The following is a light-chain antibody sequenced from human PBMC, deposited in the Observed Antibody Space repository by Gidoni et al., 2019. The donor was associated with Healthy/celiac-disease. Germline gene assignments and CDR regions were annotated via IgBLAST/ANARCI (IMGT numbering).Light chain of an antibody. CDR2: LGS. CDR1: QSLLHSNGYNY. J-gene: IGKJ1*01. CDR3: MQALQTPPRWT. V-gene: IGKV2-28*01. Sequence: DIVMTQSPLSLPVTPGEPASISCRSSQSLLHSNGYNYLDWYLQKPGQSPQLLIYLGSNRASGVPDRFSGSVSGTDFTLKISRVEAEDVGFYYCMQALQTPPRWTFGQGTKVEIK.